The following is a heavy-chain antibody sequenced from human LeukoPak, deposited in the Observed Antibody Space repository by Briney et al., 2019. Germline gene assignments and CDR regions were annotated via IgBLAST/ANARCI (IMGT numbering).Heavy chain of an antibody. CDR1: GGSISGSSYY. CDR3: ARVTSVSGSRSIIDY. V-gene: IGHV4-39*07. Sequence: SETLSLTCTVSGGSISGSSYYWGWIRQPPGKGLEWIGSIYYSGSAYYTPSLKSRVTISVDTSKNQFSLKLTSVTAADTAVYSCARVTSVSGSRSIIDYWGQGTLVTVSS. J-gene: IGHJ4*02. D-gene: IGHD6-19*01. CDR2: IYYSGSA.